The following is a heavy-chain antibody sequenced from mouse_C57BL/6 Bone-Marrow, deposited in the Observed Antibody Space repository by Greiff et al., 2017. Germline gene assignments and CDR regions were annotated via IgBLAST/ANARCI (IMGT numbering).Heavy chain of an antibody. CDR3: ARAWGPAWFAY. Sequence: QVQLQQSGAELARPGASVKLSCKASGYTFTSYGISWVKQRTGQGLEWIGEIYPRSGNTYYNEKFKGKATLTADKSSSTAYMELRSLTSEDSAVDFCARAWGPAWFAYWGQGTLVTVSA. CDR2: IYPRSGNT. D-gene: IGHD4-1*01. CDR1: GYTFTSYG. J-gene: IGHJ3*01. V-gene: IGHV1-81*01.